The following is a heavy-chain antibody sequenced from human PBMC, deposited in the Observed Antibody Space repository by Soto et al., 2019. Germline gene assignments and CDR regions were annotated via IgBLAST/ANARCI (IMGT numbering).Heavy chain of an antibody. CDR1: GFTVSTHY. J-gene: IGHJ6*02. D-gene: IGHD3-10*01. CDR3: ATTGMGITLYYYYHGMDV. CDR2: MFYGGST. Sequence: EVQLVESGGGLVQPGGSLRLSCAASGFTVSTHYMTWVRQAPGKGLEWVSVMFYGGSTYYADSVKGRFTISRDDSENTLSLQMNSLRAEDTAVYYCATTGMGITLYYYYHGMDVWGQGTTVTVSS. V-gene: IGHV3-66*01.